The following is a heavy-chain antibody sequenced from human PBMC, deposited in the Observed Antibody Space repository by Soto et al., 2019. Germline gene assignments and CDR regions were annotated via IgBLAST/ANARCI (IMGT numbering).Heavy chain of an antibody. Sequence: QVHLVQSGAEVKKPGASVKVSCQASGYAFTTYGITWVRQAPGQGLEWMGWISAHNGNTNYAQKLQGRVTVTRDTTTRTADMELRSLRSDDTAVYYCASGRYGDYLGQGALVTVSS. J-gene: IGHJ4*02. CDR2: ISAHNGNT. V-gene: IGHV1-18*01. CDR3: ASGRYGDY. D-gene: IGHD1-26*01. CDR1: GYAFTTYG.